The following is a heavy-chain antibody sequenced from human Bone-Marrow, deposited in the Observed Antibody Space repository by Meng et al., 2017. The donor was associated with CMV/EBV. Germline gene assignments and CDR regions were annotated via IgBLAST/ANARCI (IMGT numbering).Heavy chain of an antibody. V-gene: IGHV1-18*01. D-gene: IGHD2-2*01. CDR2: ISAYNGNT. J-gene: IGHJ6*02. CDR3: ARTNIVVVPAALQQTYYYYGMDV. CDR1: GYTFTSYG. Sequence: ASVTVSCKASGYTFTSYGISWVRQAPGQGLEGMGWISAYNGNTNYAQKLQGRVTMTTDTSTITAYMELRSLRSDDTAVYYCARTNIVVVPAALQQTYYYYGMDVWGQATTVTVSS.